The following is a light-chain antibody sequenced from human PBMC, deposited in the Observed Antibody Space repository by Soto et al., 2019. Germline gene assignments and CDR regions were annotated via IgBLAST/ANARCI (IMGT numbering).Light chain of an antibody. CDR1: QSVSSN. CDR2: GAS. J-gene: IGKJ2*01. Sequence: EIVMTQSPATLSVSPGERATLSCRASQSVSSNLAWYQQKPGQAPRLLIYGASTRATGIPARFSGSGSGTEFTLTISSLQSEDFAAYYYQEYNNWLMKTFGQGTKQEIK. CDR3: QEYNNWLMKT. V-gene: IGKV3-15*01.